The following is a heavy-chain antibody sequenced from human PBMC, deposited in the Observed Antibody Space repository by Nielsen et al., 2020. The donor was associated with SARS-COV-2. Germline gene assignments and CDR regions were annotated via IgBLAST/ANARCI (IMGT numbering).Heavy chain of an antibody. V-gene: IGHV4-31*03. J-gene: IGHJ5*02. CDR3: ARGAAFFDP. CDR1: GGSFSSGGSS. Sequence: SEILSLTCSVSGGSFSSGGSSYSWIRQHPGKGLEWIGLRHYTGNTYYNPSLQSRLFISVDTSKNQFSLSLNSVTDADTAIYYCARGAAFFDPWGQGIRVTVSS. CDR2: RHYTGNT. D-gene: IGHD2-15*01.